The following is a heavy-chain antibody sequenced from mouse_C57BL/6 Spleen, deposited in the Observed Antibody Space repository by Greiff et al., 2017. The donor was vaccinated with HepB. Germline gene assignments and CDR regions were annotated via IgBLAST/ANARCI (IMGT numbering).Heavy chain of an antibody. CDR2: INPNNGGT. V-gene: IGHV1-22*01. J-gene: IGHJ3*01. CDR3: ARALYYDYDEGAWFAY. D-gene: IGHD2-4*01. Sequence: VQLQQSGPELVKPGASVKMSCKASGYTFTDYNMHWVKQSHGKSLEWIGYINPNNGGTSYNQKFKGKATLTVNKSSSTAYMELRSLTSEDSAVYYCARALYYDYDEGAWFAYWGQGTLVTVSA. CDR1: GYTFTDYN.